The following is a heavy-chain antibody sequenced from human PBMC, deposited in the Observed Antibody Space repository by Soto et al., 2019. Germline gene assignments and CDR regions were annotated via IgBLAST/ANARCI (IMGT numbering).Heavy chain of an antibody. V-gene: IGHV3-53*01. Sequence: EVQLVESGGGLIQPGGSLRLSCAASGFTVSSNYMSWVRQAPGKGLEWVSVIYSGGSTYYADSVKGRFTISRDNSKNTRYRQMNSLRAEDTAVYYCARVNLEYYYYGMDVGGQGTTVTVSS. CDR2: IYSGGST. CDR1: GFTVSSNY. J-gene: IGHJ6*02. CDR3: ARVNLEYYYYGMDV.